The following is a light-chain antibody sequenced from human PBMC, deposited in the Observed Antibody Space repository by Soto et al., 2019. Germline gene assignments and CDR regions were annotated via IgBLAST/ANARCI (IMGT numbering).Light chain of an antibody. J-gene: IGKJ4*01. CDR3: QQFSSYPLT. Sequence: EVVMTQSPATLSVSPGERATLSCRASQSVSNNYLALYQQKPGQAPRLLIYGASTRATGIPARFSGGGSGTDFTLTISRLEPEDFAVYYCQQFSSYPLTFGGGT. V-gene: IGKV3-20*01. CDR2: GAS. CDR1: QSVSNNY.